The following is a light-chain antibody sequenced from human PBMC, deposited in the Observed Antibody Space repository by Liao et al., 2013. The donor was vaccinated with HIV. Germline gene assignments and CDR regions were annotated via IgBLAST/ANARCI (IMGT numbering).Light chain of an antibody. Sequence: SYELTQPPSVSVPPGQTASITCSGDELGDKYACWYQQKPGQSPVLVIYQDRKRPSGIPERFSGSNSGNTATLTISGTQAMDEADYYCQAWDSSTVVFGGGTKLTVL. CDR2: QDR. V-gene: IGLV3-1*01. CDR1: ELGDKY. CDR3: QAWDSSTVV. J-gene: IGLJ2*01.